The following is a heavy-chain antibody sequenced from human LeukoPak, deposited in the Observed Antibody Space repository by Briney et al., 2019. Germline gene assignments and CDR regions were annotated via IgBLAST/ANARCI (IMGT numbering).Heavy chain of an antibody. CDR3: ARRWPHSSGYYLFDY. CDR1: GGTLSSHG. Sequence: PSGNVSCKASGGTLSSHGFSWVRQAPGQGLEWVGGIIPIFGATNYAQKFQGRVTITTDDSTSTGYMELSSLRSEDTAVYYCARRWPHSSGYYLFDYWGQGTLVTVSS. CDR2: IIPIFGAT. V-gene: IGHV1-69*05. D-gene: IGHD3-22*01. J-gene: IGHJ4*02.